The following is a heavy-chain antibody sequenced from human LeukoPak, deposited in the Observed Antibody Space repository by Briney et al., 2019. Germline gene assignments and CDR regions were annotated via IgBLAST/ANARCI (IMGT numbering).Heavy chain of an antibody. J-gene: IGHJ5*02. V-gene: IGHV4-59*01. D-gene: IGHD2-15*01. CDR2: IYYSGST. Sequence: SETLSLTCTVSGGSISSYYWSWIRQPPGKGLEWIGYIYYSGSTNYNPSLKSRVTISVDTSKNQFSLRLSSVTAADTAVYYCARVLVAADTADIWFDPWGQGTLVTVSS. CDR1: GGSISSYY. CDR3: ARVLVAADTADIWFDP.